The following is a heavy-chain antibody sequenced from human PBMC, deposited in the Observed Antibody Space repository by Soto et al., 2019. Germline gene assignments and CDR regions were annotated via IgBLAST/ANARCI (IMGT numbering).Heavy chain of an antibody. Sequence: GESLKISCKASGYNFATYWIAWVRQMPGKGLEYMGIIYPGGSDARYSPSFQGQVTFSADKSISTAYLQWSSLTASDTAIYYCARHGFYGDYASNYFDPWGQGTLVTVSS. CDR2: IYPGGSDA. V-gene: IGHV5-51*01. CDR3: ARHGFYGDYASNYFDP. D-gene: IGHD4-17*01. J-gene: IGHJ5*02. CDR1: GYNFATYW.